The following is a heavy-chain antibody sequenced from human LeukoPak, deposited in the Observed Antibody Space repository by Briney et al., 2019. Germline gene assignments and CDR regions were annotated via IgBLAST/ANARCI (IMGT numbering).Heavy chain of an antibody. Sequence: ASVTVSCTASGYTFTNFDTNWVRQAPGQGLEWMGWMNPVSGNAGSAQKFQGRVTLTRDTSISTAYMELSSLRSDDTAFYYCARAPMGAAALYWGQGTLVTVSS. D-gene: IGHD6-13*01. V-gene: IGHV1-8*01. CDR3: ARAPMGAAALY. CDR2: MNPVSGNA. CDR1: GYTFTNFD. J-gene: IGHJ4*02.